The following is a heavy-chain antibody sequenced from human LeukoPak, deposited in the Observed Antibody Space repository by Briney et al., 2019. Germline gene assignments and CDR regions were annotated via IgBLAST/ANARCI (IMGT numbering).Heavy chain of an antibody. CDR2: ISLGSNTI. CDR1: GFTFSIYH. J-gene: IGHJ6*02. CDR3: ARVNYNAMDV. V-gene: IGHV3-48*02. Sequence: GGSLRLSCAASGFTFSIYHMNWVRQSPGKGLEWVSYISLGSNTIYYADSVKGRFTISRDNAKNSLYLQMISLTDEDTAVYYCARVNYNAMDVWGQGTTVTVSS.